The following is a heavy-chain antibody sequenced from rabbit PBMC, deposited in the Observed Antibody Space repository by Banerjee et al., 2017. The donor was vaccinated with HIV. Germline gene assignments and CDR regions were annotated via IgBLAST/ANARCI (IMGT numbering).Heavy chain of an antibody. Sequence: QSLEESGGGLVQPEGSLALTCKASGFSFSSSDYICWVRQAPGKGLEWISCIAGSSSGFTYSATWAKGRLTISKTSSTTVTLQRTSLTAADTATYLCERDTGSSFSSYGMDLWGPGTLVTVS. D-gene: IGHD8-1*01. J-gene: IGHJ6*01. CDR1: GFSFSSSDY. V-gene: IGHV1S40*01. CDR2: IAGSSSGFT. CDR3: ERDTGSSFSSYGMDL.